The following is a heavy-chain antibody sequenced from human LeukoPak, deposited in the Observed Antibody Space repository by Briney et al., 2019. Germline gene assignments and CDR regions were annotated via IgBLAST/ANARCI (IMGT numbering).Heavy chain of an antibody. D-gene: IGHD6-13*01. Sequence: GGSLRLSCAASGFTFSDYYMSWIRQAPGKGLEWVSYISSSGSTIYYADSAKGRFTISRDNAKNSLYLQMNSLRAEDTAVYYCARDSNSSSWYSFDYWGQGTLVTVSS. J-gene: IGHJ4*02. CDR3: ARDSNSSSWYSFDY. CDR2: ISSSGSTI. CDR1: GFTFSDYY. V-gene: IGHV3-11*01.